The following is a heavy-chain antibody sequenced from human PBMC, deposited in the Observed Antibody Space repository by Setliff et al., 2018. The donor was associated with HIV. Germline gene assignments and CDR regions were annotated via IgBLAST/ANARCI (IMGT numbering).Heavy chain of an antibody. CDR3: ARRPIFYQLLLDAFDI. CDR2: ISAYNGDT. V-gene: IGHV1-18*01. Sequence: ASVQVSCKASGYTFTNYGISWVRQAPGQGLEWMGWISAYNGDTNYAQTVQGRVTMTADTSTRTAYMELRSLRSDDTAVYYCARRPIFYQLLLDAFDIWGQGTMVTVSS. J-gene: IGHJ3*02. CDR1: GYTFTNYG. D-gene: IGHD2-2*01.